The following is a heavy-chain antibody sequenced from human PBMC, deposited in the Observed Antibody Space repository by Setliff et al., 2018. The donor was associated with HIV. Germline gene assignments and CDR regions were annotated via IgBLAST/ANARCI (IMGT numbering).Heavy chain of an antibody. CDR1: GGSISSSSYY. Sequence: SETLSLTCTVSGGSISSSSYYWGWIRQSPEKGLEWIANIYYRGNTYYNPSLRSRFTISVDTSKNQFSLKLSSVTAADTAVYYCARAPDDYYDSSGYHAPNWFDPWGQGTLVTVSS. V-gene: IGHV4-39*07. CDR3: ARAPDDYYDSSGYHAPNWFDP. J-gene: IGHJ5*02. D-gene: IGHD3-22*01. CDR2: IYYRGNT.